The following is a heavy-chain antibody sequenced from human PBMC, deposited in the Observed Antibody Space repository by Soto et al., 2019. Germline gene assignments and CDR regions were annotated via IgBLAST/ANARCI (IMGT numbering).Heavy chain of an antibody. J-gene: IGHJ4*02. CDR1: GYTFTSYG. D-gene: IGHD3-10*01. V-gene: IGHV1-18*01. Sequence: QVQLVQSGAEVKKPGASVKVSCKASGYTFTSYGISWVRQAPGQGLEWMGWISAYNGNTKYAQKLQGRVSMTTDTDTSTAYMELRSRRSDDTAVYYCARERGYYGSGSYPADYWGQGTLVTVSS. CDR3: ARERGYYGSGSYPADY. CDR2: ISAYNGNT.